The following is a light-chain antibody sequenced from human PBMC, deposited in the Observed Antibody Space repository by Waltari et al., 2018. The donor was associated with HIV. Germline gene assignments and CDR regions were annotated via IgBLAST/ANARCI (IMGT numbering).Light chain of an antibody. Sequence: QLVLTQSPSASASLGASVTLTCTLSSGHSSYALAWHQQQPEKAPRYLMRLNSDGSHTKGDGIPDRFSGSSSGAERYLIISSLQSEDEADYYCQTWGTGIHVVFGGGTKLTVL. J-gene: IGLJ3*02. CDR2: LNSDGSH. V-gene: IGLV4-69*01. CDR3: QTWGTGIHVV. CDR1: SGHSSYA.